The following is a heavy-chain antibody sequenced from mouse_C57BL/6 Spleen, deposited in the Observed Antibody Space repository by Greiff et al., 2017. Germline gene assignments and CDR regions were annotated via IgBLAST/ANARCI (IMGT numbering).Heavy chain of an antibody. J-gene: IGHJ3*01. CDR3: ARRRRQRDSSGPFAY. V-gene: IGHV8-12*01. CDR2: IYWDDDK. Sequence: QVQLQQSGPGILQSSQTLSLTCSFSGFSLSTSGMGVSWIRQPSGKGLEWLAHIYWDDDKRYNPSLKSRLTISKDTSRNQVFLKITSVDTADTATYYCARRRRQRDSSGPFAYWGQGTLVTVSA. D-gene: IGHD3-2*02. CDR1: GFSLSTSGMG.